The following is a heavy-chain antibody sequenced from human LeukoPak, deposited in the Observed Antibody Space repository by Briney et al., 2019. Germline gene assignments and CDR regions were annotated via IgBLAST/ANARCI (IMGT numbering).Heavy chain of an antibody. CDR2: IWYDGSNK. Sequence: GGSLRLSCAASGFTSSSYGMHWVRQAPGKGLEWVAVIWYDGSNKYYADSVKGRFTISRDNSKNTLYLQMNSLRAEDTAVYYCARDGATATSLDYWGQGTLVTVSS. CDR1: GFTSSSYG. J-gene: IGHJ4*02. CDR3: ARDGATATSLDY. D-gene: IGHD2-15*01. V-gene: IGHV3-33*01.